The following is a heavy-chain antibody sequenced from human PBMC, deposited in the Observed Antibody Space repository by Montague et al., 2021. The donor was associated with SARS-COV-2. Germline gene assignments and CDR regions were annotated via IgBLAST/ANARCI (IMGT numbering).Heavy chain of an antibody. CDR1: GDSMSRSYHN. CDR3: ARETVSAAASEIDN. J-gene: IGHJ4*02. V-gene: IGHV4-39*01. Sequence: SETLSLTCSVSGDSMSRSYHNWDWIRQPPGKGLEWIGTISYSGITYYSPSLKSRVTISVDTSKKQFSLKVTSMTAADTAVYYCARETVSAAASEIDNWGQGTLFTFSA. CDR2: ISYSGIT. D-gene: IGHD2-2*01.